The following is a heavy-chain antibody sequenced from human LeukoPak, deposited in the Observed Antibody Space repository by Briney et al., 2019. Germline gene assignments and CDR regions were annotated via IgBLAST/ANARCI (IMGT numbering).Heavy chain of an antibody. CDR1: GFTFSDYY. CDR2: ISSSGSTI. J-gene: IGHJ4*02. D-gene: IGHD3-10*01. CDR3: AKLAKYFYGSETYYFFEH. Sequence: KAGGSLRLSCAASGFTFSDYYMSWIRQAPGKGLEWVSYISSSGSTIYYADSVKGRFTISRDNAKNSLYLQMNSLRAEDTAVYYCAKLAKYFYGSETYYFFEHWGQGTPVTASS. V-gene: IGHV3-11*04.